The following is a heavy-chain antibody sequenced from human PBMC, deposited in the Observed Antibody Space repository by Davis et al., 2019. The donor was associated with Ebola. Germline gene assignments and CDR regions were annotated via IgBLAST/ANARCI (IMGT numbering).Heavy chain of an antibody. CDR3: AAGGSRGGFDV. V-gene: IGHV1-24*01. CDR2: FDPEDNEI. Sequence: AASVKVSCKVSGYILTELSIHWVRQAPGQGLEWMGNFDPEDNEIIYAHKFEGRVTLTEDTSTHTAYMELNSLRSDDSAVYYCAAGGSRGGFDVWGQGTMVTVSS. CDR1: GYILTELS. J-gene: IGHJ3*01. D-gene: IGHD1-26*01.